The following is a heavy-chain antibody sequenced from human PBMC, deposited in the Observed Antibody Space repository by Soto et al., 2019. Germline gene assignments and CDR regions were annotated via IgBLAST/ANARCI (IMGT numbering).Heavy chain of an antibody. V-gene: IGHV3-23*01. J-gene: IGHJ6*02. D-gene: IGHD3-3*01. CDR2: ISASGGST. Sequence: GGSLRLSCVASGFTFSNFGMNWVRQAPGKGLEWVSGISASGGSTYYADSVKGRFTISRDNSRNTLYLQMSRLRAEDTAVYYCAKAGPRFGVVTYYYYGMDGRGQGTTVTGSS. CDR3: AKAGPRFGVVTYYYYGMDG. CDR1: GFTFSNFG.